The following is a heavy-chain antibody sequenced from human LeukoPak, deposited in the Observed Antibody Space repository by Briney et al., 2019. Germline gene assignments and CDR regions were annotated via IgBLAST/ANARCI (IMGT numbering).Heavy chain of an antibody. V-gene: IGHV3-7*01. D-gene: IGHD2-21*01. J-gene: IGHJ4*02. CDR1: GFTVNNKY. CDR2: IMEDGSVQ. CDR3: AKDRVGGALEF. Sequence: PGGSLRLSCAASGFTVNNKYMTWVRQAPGKGLEWVACIMEDGSVQKYVDSVRGRFTISRDNARNSLYLQMNSLRVEDTAVYYCAKDRVGGALEFWGQGTLATVSS.